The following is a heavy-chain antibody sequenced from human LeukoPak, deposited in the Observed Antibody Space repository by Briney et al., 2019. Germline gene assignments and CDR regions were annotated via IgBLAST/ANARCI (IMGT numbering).Heavy chain of an antibody. J-gene: IGHJ4*02. V-gene: IGHV3-21*01. Sequence: GGSLRLSCAASGFTFSSYSMNWVRQAPGKGLEWVSSISSSSSYIYYADSVKGRFTISRDNTKNSLYLQMNSLRAEDTAVYYCARGQTGTGDYWGQGTLVTVSS. CDR1: GFTFSSYS. CDR2: ISSSSSYI. D-gene: IGHD1-1*01. CDR3: ARGQTGTGDY.